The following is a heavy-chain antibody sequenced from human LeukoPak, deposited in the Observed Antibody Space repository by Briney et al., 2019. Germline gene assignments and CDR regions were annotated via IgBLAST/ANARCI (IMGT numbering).Heavy chain of an antibody. CDR2: ISAYNGNT. CDR1: GYTFTSYG. V-gene: IGHV1-18*01. J-gene: IGHJ4*02. D-gene: IGHD6-19*01. Sequence: ASVKVSCKASGYTFTSYGISWVRQAPGQGLEWMGWISAYNGNTNYAQKLQGRVTMTTDTSTSTAYMELRSLGSDDTAVYYCARDPMGYPNGIAVASEMGYWGQGTLVTVSS. CDR3: ARDPMGYPNGIAVASEMGY.